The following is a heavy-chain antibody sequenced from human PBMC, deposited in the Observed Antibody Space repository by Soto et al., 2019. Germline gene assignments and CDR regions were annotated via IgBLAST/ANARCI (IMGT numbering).Heavy chain of an antibody. CDR2: IYYSGST. J-gene: IGHJ4*02. V-gene: IGHV4-30-4*01. CDR1: GGSISSGDYY. Sequence: QVQLQESGPGLVKPSQTLSLTCTVSGGSISSGDYYWSWIRQPPGQVLEWIGYIYYSGSTYYNPSRNSRVTISVDTSKNPFSLKLSSVTAADTAVYYCARDVRRWRGSGYYPLYFDYWGQGTLVTVSS. D-gene: IGHD3-22*01. CDR3: ARDVRRWRGSGYYPLYFDY.